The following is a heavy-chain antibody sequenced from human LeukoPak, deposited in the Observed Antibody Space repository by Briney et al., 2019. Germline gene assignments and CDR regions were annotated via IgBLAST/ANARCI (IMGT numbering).Heavy chain of an antibody. V-gene: IGHV4-39*07. J-gene: IGHJ6*03. CDR1: GGSISSSSYY. D-gene: IGHD5-18*01. CDR3: ARGGYSYGYEIPYYYYYMDV. CDR2: INHSGST. Sequence: SETLSLTCTVSGGSISSSSYYWGWIRQPPGKGLEWIGEINHSGSTNYNPSLKSRVTISVDTSKNQFSLKLSSVTAADTAVYYCARGGYSYGYEIPYYYYYMDVWGKGTTVTVSS.